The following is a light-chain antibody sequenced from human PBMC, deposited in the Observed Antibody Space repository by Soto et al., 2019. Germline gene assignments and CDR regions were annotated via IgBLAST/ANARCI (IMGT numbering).Light chain of an antibody. J-gene: IGKJ1*01. Sequence: EIVLTQSPGTLSLSPGERATLSCRASQSVNSNYLDWYQQKPGQAPRLLFSCASSRATGIPDRFSGSGSGADVSLTITRLEAEDFAVYFCQYYGGSPLTFGQGTTVEMK. CDR1: QSVNSNY. CDR2: CAS. CDR3: QYYGGSPLT. V-gene: IGKV3-20*01.